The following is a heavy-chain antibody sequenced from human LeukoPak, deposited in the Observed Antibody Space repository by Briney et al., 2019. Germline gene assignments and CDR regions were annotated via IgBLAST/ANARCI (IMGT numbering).Heavy chain of an antibody. CDR2: ISRSGSTI. V-gene: IGHV3-11*01. Sequence: PGGSLRLSCAASGFTFSDYYMSWIRQAPGKGLEWVSYISRSGSTIYYADSVKGRFTISRDNAKNSLYLQMNSLRAEDTAVYYCASRVVAATPFIWGQGTMVTVSS. CDR1: GFTFSDYY. D-gene: IGHD2-15*01. J-gene: IGHJ3*02. CDR3: ASRVVAATPFI.